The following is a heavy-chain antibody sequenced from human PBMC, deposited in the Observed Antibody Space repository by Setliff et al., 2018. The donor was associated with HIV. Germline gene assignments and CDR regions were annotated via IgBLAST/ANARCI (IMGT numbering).Heavy chain of an antibody. Sequence: ASVKVSCKVSGYTLNEVSIHWVRQAPGKRPEWMGGFDPEHGKTIYAQKLQGRVTMTEDTSTDIASMELGSLRSEDTAVYYCATGTWGYDAFDIWGQGTLVTVSS. J-gene: IGHJ3*02. CDR3: ATGTWGYDAFDI. CDR1: GYTLNEVS. D-gene: IGHD7-27*01. CDR2: FDPEHGKT. V-gene: IGHV1-24*01.